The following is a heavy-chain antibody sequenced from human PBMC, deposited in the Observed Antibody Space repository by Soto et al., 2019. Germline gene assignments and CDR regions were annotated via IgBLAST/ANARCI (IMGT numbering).Heavy chain of an antibody. D-gene: IGHD3-10*01. Sequence: QLQLQESGPGLVKPSQTLSLTCAVSGGSISNGGYYWSWIRQHPGQGREWIGSIYFSGSNDYNPSLTCRVTISVGTLKNPFSLKLRTVTAAATAVKYWYRDAPSHQPNHRLRGGYMDVWGKGTTVTVSS. CDR1: GGSISNGGYY. CDR2: IYFSGSN. J-gene: IGHJ6*03. V-gene: IGHV4-31*11. CDR3: YRDAPSHQPNHRLRGGYMDV.